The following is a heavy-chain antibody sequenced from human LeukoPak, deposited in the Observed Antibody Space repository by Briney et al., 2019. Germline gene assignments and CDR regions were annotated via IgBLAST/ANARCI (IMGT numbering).Heavy chain of an antibody. Sequence: GGSLRLSCAASAFTFSSYGMHWVRQAPGKGLEWVAFIRYDGSNKYYADSVKGRFTISRDNSKNTLYLQMNSLRAEDTAVYYCAKPGFGSYGCIDYWGQGTLVTVSS. V-gene: IGHV3-30*02. CDR1: AFTFSSYG. CDR2: IRYDGSNK. D-gene: IGHD5-18*01. J-gene: IGHJ4*02. CDR3: AKPGFGSYGCIDY.